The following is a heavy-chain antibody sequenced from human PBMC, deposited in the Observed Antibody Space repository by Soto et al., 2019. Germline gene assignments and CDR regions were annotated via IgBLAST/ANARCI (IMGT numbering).Heavy chain of an antibody. Sequence: QVQLVQSGAEVKKPGSSVKVYCKASGGTFSNYALISWVRLATGQGLEWMGGIIPIDATVNYAQKFQGRITITADEFTTTAYMDLGSLRSEDTAVYYCARDLLGFGYTYGDVWGQGTKVTVSS. CDR1: GGTFSNYA. CDR3: ARDLLGFGYTYGDV. CDR2: IIPIDATV. J-gene: IGHJ6*01. V-gene: IGHV1-69*12. D-gene: IGHD3-10*01.